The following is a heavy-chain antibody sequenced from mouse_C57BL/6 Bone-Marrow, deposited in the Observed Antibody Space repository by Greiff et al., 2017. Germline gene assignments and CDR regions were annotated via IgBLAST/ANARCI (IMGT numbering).Heavy chain of an antibody. J-gene: IGHJ4*01. D-gene: IGHD1-1*01. CDR3: ARSSYGSSYCAMDY. Sequence: QVQLKQPGAELVKPGASVKLSCKASGYTFTSYWMQWVKQRPGQGLEWIGEIDPSDSYTNYNQKFKGKATLTVDTSSSTAYMQLSSLTSEDSAVYYCARSSYGSSYCAMDYWGQGTSVTVSS. V-gene: IGHV1-50*01. CDR1: GYTFTSYW. CDR2: IDPSDSYT.